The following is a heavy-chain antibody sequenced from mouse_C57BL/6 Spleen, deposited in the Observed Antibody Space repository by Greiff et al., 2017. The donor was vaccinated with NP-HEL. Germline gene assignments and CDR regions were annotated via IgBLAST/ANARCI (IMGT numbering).Heavy chain of an antibody. CDR2: INYDGSST. Sequence: EVQVVESEGGLVQPGSSMKLSCTASGFTFSDYYMAWVRQVPEKGLEWVANINYDGSSTYYLDSLKSRFIISRDNAKNILYLQMSSLKSEDTATYYCARDGYYGGFAYWGQGTLVTVSA. V-gene: IGHV5-16*01. J-gene: IGHJ3*01. CDR3: ARDGYYGGFAY. CDR1: GFTFSDYY. D-gene: IGHD1-2*01.